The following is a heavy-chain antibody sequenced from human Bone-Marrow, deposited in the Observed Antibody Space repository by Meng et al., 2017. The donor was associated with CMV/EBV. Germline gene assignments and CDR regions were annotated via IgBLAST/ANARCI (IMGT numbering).Heavy chain of an antibody. CDR1: GFTFSSHS. D-gene: IGHD6-13*01. Sequence: GESLKISCAASGFTFSSHSMNWVRQAPGKGLEWVSSISSSSSYIYYADSVKGRFTISRDNAKNSLYLQMNSLRAEDTAVYYCARLDSSPNEFDYWGQGTLVTVAS. CDR3: ARLDSSPNEFDY. CDR2: ISSSSSYI. J-gene: IGHJ4*02. V-gene: IGHV3-21*01.